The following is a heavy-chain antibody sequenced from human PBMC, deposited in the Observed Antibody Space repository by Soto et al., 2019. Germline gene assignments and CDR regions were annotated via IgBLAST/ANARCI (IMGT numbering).Heavy chain of an antibody. D-gene: IGHD6-13*01. CDR2: INHSGST. J-gene: IGHJ4*02. Sequence: SETLSLTCAVYGGSFSGYYWSWIRQPPGKGLEWIGEINHSGSTNYNPSLKSRVTVSVDTSKNQFSLKLSSVTAADTAGYYCGRYSRSWYVPFKPFDYWGKGPLVT. V-gene: IGHV4-34*01. CDR3: GRYSRSWYVPFKPFDY. CDR1: GGSFSGYY.